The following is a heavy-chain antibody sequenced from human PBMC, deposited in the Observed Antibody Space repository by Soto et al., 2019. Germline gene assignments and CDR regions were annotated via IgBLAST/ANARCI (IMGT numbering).Heavy chain of an antibody. J-gene: IGHJ6*03. CDR3: ARQYHPRAIVVVPAAIDYYYYMDV. Sequence: GGSLXLSCAASGFTFSSYSMNWVRQAPGKGLEWVSSISSSSSYIYYADSVKGRFTISRDNAKNSLYLQMNSLRAEDTAVYYCARQYHPRAIVVVPAAIDYYYYMDVWGKGTKVTVSS. CDR1: GFTFSSYS. D-gene: IGHD2-2*01. V-gene: IGHV3-21*01. CDR2: ISSSSSYI.